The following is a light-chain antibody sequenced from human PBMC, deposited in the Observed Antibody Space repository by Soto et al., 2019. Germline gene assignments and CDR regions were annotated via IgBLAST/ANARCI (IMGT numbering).Light chain of an antibody. CDR2: RNN. CDR3: AAWDDSVSGYV. J-gene: IGLJ1*01. CDR1: ISSIGSNN. V-gene: IGLV1-47*01. Sequence: QSVLTEPPSSSGTPGQRVTISCSGSISSIGSNNVYWYHQLPGTAPKLLIYRNNQRPSGVPDRFSGSKSGTSASLAISGLRSEDEADYYCAAWDDSVSGYVFGTGTKVTVL.